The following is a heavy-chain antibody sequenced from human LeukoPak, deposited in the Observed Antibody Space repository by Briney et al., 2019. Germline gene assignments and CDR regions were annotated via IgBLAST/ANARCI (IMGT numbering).Heavy chain of an antibody. J-gene: IGHJ3*02. CDR3: ARDYYDRSEGGGAFDI. V-gene: IGHV1-69*05. D-gene: IGHD3-22*01. CDR1: GGTFSSYA. Sequence: ASVKVSCKASGGTFSSYAISWVRQAPGQGLEWMGGIIPIFGTANYAQKFQGRVTITTDESTSTAYMQLSSLRSEDTAVYYGARDYYDRSEGGGAFDIWGQGTMVTVSS. CDR2: IIPIFGTA.